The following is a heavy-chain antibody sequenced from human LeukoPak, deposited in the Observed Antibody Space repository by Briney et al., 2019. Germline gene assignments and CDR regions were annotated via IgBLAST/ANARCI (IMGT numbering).Heavy chain of an antibody. CDR2: INHSGST. CDR3: ASEGDYYGSGSYYPRWDY. V-gene: IGHV4-34*01. J-gene: IGHJ4*02. CDR1: GGSFSGYY. D-gene: IGHD3-10*01. Sequence: SETLSLTCAVYGGSFSGYYWSWIRQPPGKGLEWIGEINHSGSTNYNPSLKSRVTISVDTSKNQFSLKLSSVTAADTAVYYCASEGDYYGSGSYYPRWDYWGQGTLVTVSS.